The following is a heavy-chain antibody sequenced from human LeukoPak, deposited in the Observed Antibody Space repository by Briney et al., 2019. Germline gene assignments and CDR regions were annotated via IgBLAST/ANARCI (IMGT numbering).Heavy chain of an antibody. CDR3: ASPAAAGTAYYFDY. CDR1: GGTFSSYA. V-gene: IGHV1-69*04. J-gene: IGHJ4*02. CDR2: IIPILGIA. Sequence: SVKVSCKASGGTFSSYAISWVRQAPGQGLEWMGRIIPILGIANYAQKFQGRVTITADKSTSTAYMELSSLRSEDTAVYYCASPAAAGTAYYFDYWGQGTLVTVSS. D-gene: IGHD6-13*01.